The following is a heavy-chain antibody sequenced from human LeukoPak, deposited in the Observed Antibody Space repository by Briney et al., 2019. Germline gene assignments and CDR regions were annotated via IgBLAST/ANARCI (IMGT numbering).Heavy chain of an antibody. D-gene: IGHD1-26*01. J-gene: IGHJ4*02. CDR2: ISSSSSYI. CDR1: GFTFTNYA. CDR3: ARGIVGATGWNY. Sequence: GGSLRLSCAASGFTFTNYAMNWVRQAPGKGLEWVSSISSSSSYIYYADSVKGRFTISRDNAKNSLYLQMNSLRAEDTAVYYCARGIVGATGWNYWGQGTLVTVSS. V-gene: IGHV3-21*01.